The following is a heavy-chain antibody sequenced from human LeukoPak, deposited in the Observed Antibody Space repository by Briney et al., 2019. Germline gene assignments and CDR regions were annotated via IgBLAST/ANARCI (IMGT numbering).Heavy chain of an antibody. V-gene: IGHV3-74*01. CDR1: GFTFSDYY. J-gene: IGHJ4*02. CDR3: VRVPY. Sequence: GVSLRLSCAASGFTFSDYYIHWVRQAPGKGLVWVSRINSDGTGTTYADSVKGRFTISRDNAKNTLFLQMNSLRAEDTAVYYCVRVPYWGQGTLVTVSS. CDR2: INSDGTGT.